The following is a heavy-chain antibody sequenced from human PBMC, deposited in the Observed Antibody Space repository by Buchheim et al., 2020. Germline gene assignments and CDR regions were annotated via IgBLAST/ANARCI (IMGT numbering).Heavy chain of an antibody. V-gene: IGHV3-33*01. CDR2: IWYDGSNK. CDR1: GFTFSSYG. J-gene: IGHJ4*02. Sequence: VQLLESGGGVVQPGRSLRLSCAASGFTFSSYGMHWVRQAPGKGLEWVAVIWYDGSNKYYADSVKGRFTISRDNSKNTLYLQMNSLRAEDTAVYYCARDKSLAGDAAVFDYWGQGTL. CDR3: ARDKSLAGDAAVFDY. D-gene: IGHD7-27*01.